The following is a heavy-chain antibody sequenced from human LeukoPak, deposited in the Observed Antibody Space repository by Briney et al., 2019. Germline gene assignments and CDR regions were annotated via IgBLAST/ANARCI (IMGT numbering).Heavy chain of an antibody. Sequence: GASVKVSCKASGDTFTSYYMHWVRQAPGQGLECMGIINPSGTSTSYAQKFQGRVTMTRDMSTSTVYMELSSLRSEDTAVYYCAREITFGGVIGYWGQGTLVTVSS. D-gene: IGHD3-16*02. J-gene: IGHJ4*02. CDR2: INPSGTST. V-gene: IGHV1-46*01. CDR1: GDTFTSYY. CDR3: AREITFGGVIGY.